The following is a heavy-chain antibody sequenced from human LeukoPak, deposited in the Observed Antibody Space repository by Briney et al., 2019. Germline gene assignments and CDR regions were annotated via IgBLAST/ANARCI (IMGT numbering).Heavy chain of an antibody. J-gene: IGHJ4*02. CDR1: GFTFSNYA. CDR3: ARRPVPTIRGYFDP. CDR2: ISIDGNYK. V-gene: IGHV3-30*09. Sequence: GGSLRLSCAASGFTFSNYAIYWVRQAPGKGLEWVSVISIDGNYKYNAASVEGRSAVSRANTKNIVYLQRNSPSADDTAVYYCARRPVPTIRGYFDPWGQGTLVTASS. D-gene: IGHD5-24*01.